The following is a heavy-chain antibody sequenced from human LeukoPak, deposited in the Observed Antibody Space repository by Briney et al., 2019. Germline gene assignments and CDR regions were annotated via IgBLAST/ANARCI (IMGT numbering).Heavy chain of an antibody. CDR3: AKVGGVYSYGEAWYFDY. J-gene: IGHJ4*02. CDR2: ISDSGNTI. Sequence: KTGGSLRLSCAASGFTFSDYYMSWIRQAPGKGLEWVSYISDSGNTIYYADSVKGRFTISRDNAKNSLYLQVNSLRAEDTAVYYCAKVGGVYSYGEAWYFDYWGQGTLVTVSS. CDR1: GFTFSDYY. V-gene: IGHV3-11*01. D-gene: IGHD5-18*01.